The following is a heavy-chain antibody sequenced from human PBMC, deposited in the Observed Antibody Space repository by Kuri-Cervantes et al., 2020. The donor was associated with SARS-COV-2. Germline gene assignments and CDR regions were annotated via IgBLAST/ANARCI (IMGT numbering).Heavy chain of an antibody. V-gene: IGHV3-7*03. D-gene: IGHD3-3*01. CDR3: ARRCTDVLGFLEWPGKTQYYYYIDV. CDR1: GFIFSNFW. J-gene: IGHJ6*03. Sequence: GESLKISCAASGFIFSNFWMNWVRQAPGKGLEWVAKIKEDGSGQYYVDSVKGRFTISRDNAKNALYLQMNSLRAEDTAVYYCARRCTDVLGFLEWPGKTQYYYYIDVWGKGTTVTVSS. CDR2: IKEDGSGQ.